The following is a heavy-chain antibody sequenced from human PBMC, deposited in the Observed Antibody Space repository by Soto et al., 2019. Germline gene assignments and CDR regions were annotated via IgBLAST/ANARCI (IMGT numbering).Heavy chain of an antibody. J-gene: IGHJ4*02. V-gene: IGHV3-30*18. CDR2: VSYDGIDE. Sequence: LRLSCAASGFTVSSNYMSWVRQAPGKGLEWVAVVSYDGIDENYADSVKGRFSISRDNSKNTVYLQMNSLRGEDTAVYYCAKDLRQMAQRSTDYRGQGILVTL. CDR1: GFTVSSNY. D-gene: IGHD5-12*01. CDR3: AKDLRQMAQRSTDY.